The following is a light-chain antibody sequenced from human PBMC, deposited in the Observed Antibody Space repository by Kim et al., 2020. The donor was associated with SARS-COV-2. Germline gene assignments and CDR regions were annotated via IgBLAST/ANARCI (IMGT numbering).Light chain of an antibody. Sequence: EIVLTQSPGTLSLSPGERATLSCRASQSVSSNYLAWYQQKPGQTPRLLIYGASSRAAGIPDRFSGSGSGTDFTLTINRLEPEDFALYYCQQYGSSPTFGGGTKVEIK. CDR3: QQYGSSPT. J-gene: IGKJ4*01. CDR2: GAS. CDR1: QSVSSNY. V-gene: IGKV3-20*01.